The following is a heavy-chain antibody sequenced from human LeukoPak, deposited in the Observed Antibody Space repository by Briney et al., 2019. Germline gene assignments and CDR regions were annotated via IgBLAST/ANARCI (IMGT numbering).Heavy chain of an antibody. D-gene: IGHD2-21*02. CDR2: IKSKTDGGTT. CDR1: GFTFSNAW. CDR3: TTVFGEVTAENPFDY. Sequence: GGSLRLSCAASGFTFSNAWMSWVRQAPGKGLEWVGRIKSKTDGGTTDYAAPVKGRFTISRDDSKNTLYLQMNSLKTEDTAVYYCTTVFGEVTAENPFDYWGQGTLVTVSS. J-gene: IGHJ4*02. V-gene: IGHV3-15*01.